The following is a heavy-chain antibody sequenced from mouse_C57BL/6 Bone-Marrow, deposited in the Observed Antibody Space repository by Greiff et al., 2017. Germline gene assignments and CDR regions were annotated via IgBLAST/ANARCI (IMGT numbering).Heavy chain of an antibody. Sequence: VQLQQPGAELVKPGASVTMSCKASGYTFTSYWITWVKQRPGQGLEWIGDISPGSGSTNYNEKFQSKATLTVDTSSSTAYMQLSSLTSEDSAVYYGARVTGYYAIDYGGQGTSDTVSS. CDR3: ARVTGYYAIDY. CDR2: ISPGSGST. J-gene: IGHJ4*01. V-gene: IGHV1-55*01. D-gene: IGHD4-1*01. CDR1: GYTFTSYW.